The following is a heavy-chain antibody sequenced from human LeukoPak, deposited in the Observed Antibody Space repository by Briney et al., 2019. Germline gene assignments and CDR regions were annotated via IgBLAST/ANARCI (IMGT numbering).Heavy chain of an antibody. CDR1: GGSISSSSYY. V-gene: IGHV4-61*01. D-gene: IGHD3-22*01. Sequence: PSETLSLTCTVSGGSISSSSYYWSWIRQPPGKGLEWIGYIYYSGSTNYNPSLKSRVTISVDTSKNQFSLKLSSVTAADTAVYYCARTRYYSSGSLLDYWGQGTLVTVSS. CDR2: IYYSGST. J-gene: IGHJ4*02. CDR3: ARTRYYSSGSLLDY.